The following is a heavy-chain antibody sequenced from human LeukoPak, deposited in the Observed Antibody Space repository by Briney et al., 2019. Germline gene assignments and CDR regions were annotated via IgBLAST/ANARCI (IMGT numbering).Heavy chain of an antibody. J-gene: IGHJ6*02. Sequence: GGSLRLSCAASGFTFSRYGMNWVRQAPGKGLEWVSGISGSGAGTFGTTSYAGSVKGRFTISRDNSKNTLYLQMNSLRAEDTAIYYCAKDVVYCSSTSCPNPYYYYYGMDVWGQGTTVTVSS. V-gene: IGHV3-23*01. CDR1: GFTFSRYG. CDR2: ISGSGAGTFGTT. D-gene: IGHD2-2*01. CDR3: AKDVVYCSSTSCPNPYYYYYGMDV.